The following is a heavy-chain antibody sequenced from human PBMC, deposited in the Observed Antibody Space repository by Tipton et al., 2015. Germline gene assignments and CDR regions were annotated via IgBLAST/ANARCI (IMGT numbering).Heavy chain of an antibody. Sequence: TLSLTCTVSGGSISSHYWSWIRQSPGKGLEWIGYIQYSGSTNYNPSLKSRVTISVDTSKTQFSLKMSSVTASDTAVYYCARARGRHGGLFDSWGQGILVTVSS. V-gene: IGHV4-59*11. J-gene: IGHJ4*02. D-gene: IGHD4-23*01. CDR3: ARARGRHGGLFDS. CDR2: IQYSGST. CDR1: GGSISSHY.